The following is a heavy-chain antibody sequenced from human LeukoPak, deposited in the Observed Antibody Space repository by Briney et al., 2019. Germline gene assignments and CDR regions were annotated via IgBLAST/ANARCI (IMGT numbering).Heavy chain of an antibody. Sequence: PPETLSLTCAVYGGSFSGYYRSWIRQPPGKGLEWIGEINHSGSTNYNPSLKSRVTISVDTSKNQFSLKLSSVTAADTAVYYCARGGPGDYWGQGTLVTVSS. CDR1: GGSFSGYY. CDR2: INHSGST. J-gene: IGHJ4*02. V-gene: IGHV4-34*01. CDR3: ARGGPGDY.